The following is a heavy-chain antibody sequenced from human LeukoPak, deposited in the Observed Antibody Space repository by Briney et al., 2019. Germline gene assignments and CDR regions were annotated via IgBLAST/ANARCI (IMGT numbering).Heavy chain of an antibody. J-gene: IGHJ4*02. CDR2: ISSSSSYI. V-gene: IGHV3-21*01. CDR1: GFTFSSYS. D-gene: IGHD2-2*01. Sequence: GGSLRIYCAASGFTFSSYSMNWFRQAPGNGLAWVSSISSSSSYIYYADSVKGRFTISRDNAKNSLYLQMNSLRAEDTAVYYCARAEVGFVFDYWGQGTLVTVSS. CDR3: ARAEVGFVFDY.